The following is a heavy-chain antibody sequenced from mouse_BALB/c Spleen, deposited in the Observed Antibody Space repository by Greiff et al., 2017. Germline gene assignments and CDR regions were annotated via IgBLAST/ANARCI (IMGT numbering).Heavy chain of an antibody. CDR1: GFTFSSYG. J-gene: IGHJ4*01. V-gene: IGHV5-6*01. Sequence: DVQLQESGGDLVKPGGSLKLSCAASGFTFSSYGMSWVRQTPDKRLEWVATISSGGSYTYYPDSVKGRFTISRDNAKNTLYLQMSSLKSEDTAMYYCARHADGYYAMDYWGQGTSVTVSS. CDR2: ISSGGSYT. CDR3: ARHADGYYAMDY. D-gene: IGHD2-3*01.